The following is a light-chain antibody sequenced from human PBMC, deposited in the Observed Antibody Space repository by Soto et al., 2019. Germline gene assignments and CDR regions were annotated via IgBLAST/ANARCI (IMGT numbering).Light chain of an antibody. CDR2: SNN. J-gene: IGLJ2*01. CDR3: AAWDDSLNGVV. CDR1: SFNIGGNT. Sequence: QSVLTQPPSASGTPGQRVTISCSGSSFNIGGNTVNWYQQVTGTAPKLLIKSNNQRPSGVPDRFSGSKSGTSASLAISGLQSEDEADYYCAAWDDSLNGVVFGGGTKLTVL. V-gene: IGLV1-44*01.